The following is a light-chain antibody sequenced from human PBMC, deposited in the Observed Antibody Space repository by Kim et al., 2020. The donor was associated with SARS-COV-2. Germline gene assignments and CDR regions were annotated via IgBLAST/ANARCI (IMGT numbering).Light chain of an antibody. V-gene: IGKV1-5*01. CDR2: DAS. CDR1: QSINIW. CDR3: QEYKSDSWT. Sequence: GDRVTITCRTSQSINIWLAWYQQKPGKAPNLLIYDASILESGVPSRFSGSGSGTQFTLTISSLQPVDFATYYCQEYKSDSWTFGEGTKVYIK. J-gene: IGKJ1*01.